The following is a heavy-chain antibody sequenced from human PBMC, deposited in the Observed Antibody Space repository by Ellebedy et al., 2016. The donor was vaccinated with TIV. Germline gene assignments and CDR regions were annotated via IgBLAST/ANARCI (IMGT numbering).Heavy chain of an antibody. D-gene: IGHD4-23*01. CDR1: GSSFTSYW. Sequence: GESLKISCNGSGSSFTSYWIGWVRQMPGKGLEWMGIIYPGDSDTRYSPSFQGQVTISADKSISTAYLQWSSLKASDTAMYYCARRKGTTVVTNDAFDIWGQGTMVTVSS. CDR2: IYPGDSDT. V-gene: IGHV5-51*01. CDR3: ARRKGTTVVTNDAFDI. J-gene: IGHJ3*02.